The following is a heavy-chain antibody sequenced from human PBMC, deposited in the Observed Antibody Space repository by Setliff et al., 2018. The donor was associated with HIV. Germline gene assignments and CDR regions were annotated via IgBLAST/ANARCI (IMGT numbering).Heavy chain of an antibody. CDR3: ARGLSFYDPGGFDY. Sequence: PSETLSLTCTVSGGSISSYYWSWIRQPPGKGLEWIGYIYTSGSTNYNPSLKSRVTISVDTSKNQFSLKLSSVTAADTAAYYCARGLSFYDPGGFDYWGQGTLVTVS. CDR2: IYTSGST. CDR1: GGSISSYY. V-gene: IGHV4-4*09. D-gene: IGHD3-22*01. J-gene: IGHJ4*02.